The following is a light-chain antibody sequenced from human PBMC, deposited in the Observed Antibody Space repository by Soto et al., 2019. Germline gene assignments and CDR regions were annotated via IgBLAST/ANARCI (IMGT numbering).Light chain of an antibody. CDR2: GAS. CDR3: QQYGNSPWT. J-gene: IGKJ1*01. V-gene: IGKV3-20*01. CDR1: QSVSSSY. Sequence: EIVLTQSPGTLSLSPGERATLSCRASQSVSSSYLAWYQQKPGQAPRLLIYGASNWATGIPDRFSGSGSGTDFTLTISRLEPEDFAVYYCQQYGNSPWTFGQGTKVEI.